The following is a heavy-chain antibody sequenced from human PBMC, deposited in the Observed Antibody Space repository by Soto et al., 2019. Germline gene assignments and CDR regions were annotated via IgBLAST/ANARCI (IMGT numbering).Heavy chain of an antibody. CDR1: GFTFSSYA. CDR3: ARLIDGAGTGS. CDR2: ISGIGSTI. D-gene: IGHD6-13*01. V-gene: IGHV3-23*01. J-gene: IGHJ5*02. Sequence: EVQLLESGGDLVQPGGSLRLSCAPSGFTFSSYAMSWVRQAPGKGLEWVSSISGIGSTIYYADSVKGRFTISRDNSKNTLSLQMNSQRAEDTAIYYCARLIDGAGTGSWGQGTLVTVSS.